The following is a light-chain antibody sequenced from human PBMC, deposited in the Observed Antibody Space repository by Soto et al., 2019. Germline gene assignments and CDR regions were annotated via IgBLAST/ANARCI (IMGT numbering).Light chain of an antibody. V-gene: IGLV2-11*01. CDR1: SSDVGGYNY. Sequence: QSALTQPRSVSGSPGQSVTISCTGTSSDVGGYNYVSWYQQHPGKAPKLMIYDVSKRPSGVPDRFSGSKSGNTASLTISGFQAEDEADYYCCSYAGSYTSYVVFGGGTKLTVL. J-gene: IGLJ2*01. CDR2: DVS. CDR3: CSYAGSYTSYVV.